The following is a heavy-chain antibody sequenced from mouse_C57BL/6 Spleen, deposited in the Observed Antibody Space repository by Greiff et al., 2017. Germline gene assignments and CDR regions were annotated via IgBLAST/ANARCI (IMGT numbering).Heavy chain of an antibody. D-gene: IGHD2-3*01. CDR3: TTFLDGYYGAY. CDR2: IDPETGGT. V-gene: IGHV1-15*01. J-gene: IGHJ3*01. CDR1: GYTFTDYE. Sequence: VQLQQSGAELVRPGASVTLSCKASGYTFTDYEMHWVKQTPVHSLEWIGAIDPETGGTAYNQKFKGKAILTADKSSSTAYMELRSLTSEDSAVYYCTTFLDGYYGAYWGQGTLLTVSA.